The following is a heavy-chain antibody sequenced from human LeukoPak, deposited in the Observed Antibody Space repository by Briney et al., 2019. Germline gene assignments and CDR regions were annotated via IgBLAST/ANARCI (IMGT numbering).Heavy chain of an antibody. V-gene: IGHV4-39*07. D-gene: IGHD1-26*01. J-gene: IGHJ3*02. CDR2: IYYSGST. CDR1: GGSISSSSYY. Sequence: SETLSLTCTVSGGSISSSSYYWGWIRQPPGKGLEWIGSIYYSGSTYYNPSLKSRVTISVDTSKNQFSLKLSSVTAADTAVYYCATLTHNGVGATNGIGAFDIWGQGTMVTVSS. CDR3: ATLTHNGVGATNGIGAFDI.